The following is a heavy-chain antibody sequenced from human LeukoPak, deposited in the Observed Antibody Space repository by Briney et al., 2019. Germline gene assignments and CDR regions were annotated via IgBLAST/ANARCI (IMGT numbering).Heavy chain of an antibody. CDR3: ARQDGGSPDAFDI. CDR1: GYSFTSYW. Sequence: PGESLKISCKGSGYSFTSYWISWVRQMPGKGLEWMGRIDPSDSYSNYSPSFQGHVTISADKSISTAYLQWSSLKASDTAMYCCARQDGGSPDAFDIWGQGTMVTLSS. D-gene: IGHD2-15*01. CDR2: IDPSDSYS. V-gene: IGHV5-10-1*01. J-gene: IGHJ3*02.